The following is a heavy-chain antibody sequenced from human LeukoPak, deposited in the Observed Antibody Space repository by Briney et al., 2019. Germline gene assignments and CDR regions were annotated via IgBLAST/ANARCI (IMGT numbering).Heavy chain of an antibody. J-gene: IGHJ5*02. V-gene: IGHV1-2*02. Sequence: GGSLRLSCRASGFGFSSYGMHWVRQAPGQGLEWMGWINPNSGGTNYAQKFQGRVTMTRDTSISTAYMELSRLRSDDTAVYYCARDRVAAAAGPNWFDPWGQGTLVTVSS. CDR2: INPNSGGT. D-gene: IGHD6-13*01. CDR3: ARDRVAAAAGPNWFDP. CDR1: GFGFSSYG.